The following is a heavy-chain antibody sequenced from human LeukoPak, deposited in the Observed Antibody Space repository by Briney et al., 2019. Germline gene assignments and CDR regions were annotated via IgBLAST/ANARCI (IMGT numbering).Heavy chain of an antibody. CDR2: IYYTGNT. J-gene: IGHJ4*02. V-gene: IGHV4-39*01. D-gene: IGHD3-22*01. Sequence: SETLSLTCTVSGISISSSNSYWGWIRQPPGKGLEWIGSIYYTGNTYYNASLKSRVTISIDTSKNQISLKLSSVTAADTAVYYCARGRYYDFKPYYFDYWGQGTLVTVSS. CDR1: GISISSSNSY. CDR3: ARGRYYDFKPYYFDY.